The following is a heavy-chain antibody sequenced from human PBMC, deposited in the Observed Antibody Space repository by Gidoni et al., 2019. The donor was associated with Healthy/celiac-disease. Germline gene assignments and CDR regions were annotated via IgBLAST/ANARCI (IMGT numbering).Heavy chain of an antibody. CDR3: ARSSTSFGVVIFDY. D-gene: IGHD3-3*01. CDR1: GGAIRSGRYY. CDR2: IYTSGGP. V-gene: IGHV4-61*02. Sequence: QVQLQESGPGLATPSQTLSLTCTVSGGAIRSGRYYWRGVRQPAGKGLEWIGRIYTSGGPHYNPPLQRRVPISVDTSNNQFSLKLSSVTAAYTAVYYCARSSTSFGVVIFDYWGQGTLVTVSS. J-gene: IGHJ4*02.